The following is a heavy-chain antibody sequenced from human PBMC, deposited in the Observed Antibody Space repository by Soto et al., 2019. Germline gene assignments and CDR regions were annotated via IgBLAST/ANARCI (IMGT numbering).Heavy chain of an antibody. Sequence: SETLSLTCTVSGGSISSSSDYWGWIRQPPGKGLEWIGSIYYSGSTYYNPSLKSRVTISVDTSKNQFSLKLSSVTAADTAVYYCASLYSYGLGSYYYYGMDVWGQGTTVTVSS. CDR3: ASLYSYGLGSYYYYGMDV. D-gene: IGHD5-18*01. J-gene: IGHJ6*02. V-gene: IGHV4-39*01. CDR1: GGSISSSSDY. CDR2: IYYSGST.